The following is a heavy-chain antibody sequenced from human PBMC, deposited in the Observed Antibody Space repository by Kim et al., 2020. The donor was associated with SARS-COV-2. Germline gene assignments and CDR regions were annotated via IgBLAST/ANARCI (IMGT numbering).Heavy chain of an antibody. D-gene: IGHD2-15*01. J-gene: IGHJ5*02. Sequence: GSTNYNPPLKSRVTISLDTTKNQFSLTLSSVTAADTAVYYCAKGGNSFDPWGQGTLVTVSA. V-gene: IGHV4-4*09. CDR3: AKGGNSFDP. CDR2: GST.